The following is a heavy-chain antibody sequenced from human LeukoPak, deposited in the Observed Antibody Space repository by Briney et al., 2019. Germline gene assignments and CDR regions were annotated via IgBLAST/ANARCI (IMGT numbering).Heavy chain of an antibody. CDR3: ARDSMVRGVNYFDY. J-gene: IGHJ4*02. V-gene: IGHV3-7*01. CDR1: GFTFNKHW. Sequence: GGSLRLSCAASGFTFNKHWMSWVRQAPGKGLEWVANIKQDGSEKYYVDSVKGRFTISRDNAKNSLYLQMNSLRAEDTAVYYCARDSMVRGVNYFDYWGQGTLVTVSS. CDR2: IKQDGSEK. D-gene: IGHD3-10*01.